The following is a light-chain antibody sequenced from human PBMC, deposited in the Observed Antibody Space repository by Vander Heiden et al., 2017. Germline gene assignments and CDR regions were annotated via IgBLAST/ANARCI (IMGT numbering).Light chain of an antibody. Sequence: EIVMTQSPATLSVSPGERATLSCRASQSVSSSLAWYQQKPGQAPRLLIYGASTRATGIPARFSGSGSGTEFTLTISSLQSEDFAVYYCQQYNNGPPFTFGGGTKVEIK. CDR1: QSVSSS. V-gene: IGKV3-15*01. CDR3: QQYNNGPPFT. CDR2: GAS. J-gene: IGKJ4*01.